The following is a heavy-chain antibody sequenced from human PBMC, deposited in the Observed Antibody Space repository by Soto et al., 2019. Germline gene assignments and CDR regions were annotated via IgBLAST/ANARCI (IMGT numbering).Heavy chain of an antibody. J-gene: IGHJ4*02. CDR3: ARGDGISGPEGY. Sequence: QVQLVESGGGVVQPGRSLRLSCATSGFTFSSYAMHWVRQAPGKGPEWVAIISYDGSNKYYADSAKGRSIISSDNSKNTLFLQMNSLRTEDTAVYHCARGDGISGPEGYWGQGTLVTVSS. D-gene: IGHD2-15*01. V-gene: IGHV3-30-3*01. CDR1: GFTFSSYA. CDR2: ISYDGSNK.